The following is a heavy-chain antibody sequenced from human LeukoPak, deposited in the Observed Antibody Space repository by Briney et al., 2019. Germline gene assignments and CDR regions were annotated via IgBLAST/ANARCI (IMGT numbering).Heavy chain of an antibody. J-gene: IGHJ4*02. CDR2: IYYSGST. CDR1: GGSIRSGGYF. CDR3: ARDGVYGDPPFDY. D-gene: IGHD4-17*01. Sequence: SETLSPTCSVSGGSIRSGGYFWRWLRQRPGKGLEWIGYIYYSGSTYYNPSLKSRVTISVDTSQNQYSLKLSSVTAADTAVYYCARDGVYGDPPFDYWGQGTLVTVSS. V-gene: IGHV4-31*03.